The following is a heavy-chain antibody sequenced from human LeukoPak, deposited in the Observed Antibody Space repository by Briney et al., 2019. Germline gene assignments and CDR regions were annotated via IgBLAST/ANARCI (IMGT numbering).Heavy chain of an antibody. CDR3: AKFTSNEITPFDY. J-gene: IGHJ4*02. CDR1: GFTFSSYA. V-gene: IGHV3-23*01. Sequence: GGSLRLSCAASGFTFSSYAMSWVRQAPGKGLEWVSAVSVGGSTYYAGSVKGRFTISRDNSKNTLYLQMNSLRVEDTAVYYCAKFTSNEITPFDYWGRGTLVTVSS. CDR2: VSVGGST. D-gene: IGHD1-14*01.